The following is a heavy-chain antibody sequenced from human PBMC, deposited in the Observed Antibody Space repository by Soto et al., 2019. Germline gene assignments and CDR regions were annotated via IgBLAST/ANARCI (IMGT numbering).Heavy chain of an antibody. CDR2: IYSGGST. Sequence: GGSLRLSCSASEFTFSSNYMSSAPQAPGKGLEWISVIYSGGSTYYADSVKGRFTISRDNSKNTLYLQMNSLRAEDTAVYYCARPRGVVVVITANDAFDIWGQGT. V-gene: IGHV3-66*04. J-gene: IGHJ3*02. CDR1: EFTFSSNY. D-gene: IGHD3-22*01. CDR3: ARPRGVVVVITANDAFDI.